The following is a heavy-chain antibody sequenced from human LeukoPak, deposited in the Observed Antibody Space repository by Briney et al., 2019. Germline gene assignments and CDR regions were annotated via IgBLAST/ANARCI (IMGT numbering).Heavy chain of an antibody. V-gene: IGHV3-30*04. CDR1: GFTFSSYT. CDR2: ISYDGFHT. Sequence: GGSLRLSCAASGFTFSSYTIHWVRQAPGKGLEWVAVISYDGFHTFYADSVKGRFTISSDNSKNTLNLQMSSLRPEDTAVYYCARAGPGDAFDIWGQGTMVTVSS. CDR3: ARAGPGDAFDI. J-gene: IGHJ3*02.